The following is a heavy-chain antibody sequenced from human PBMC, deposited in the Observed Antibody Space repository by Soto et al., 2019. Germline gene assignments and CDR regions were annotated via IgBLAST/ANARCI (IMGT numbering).Heavy chain of an antibody. CDR3: ATGTTGTTYHYYYYYGMDV. D-gene: IGHD1-1*01. J-gene: IGHJ6*02. Sequence: PGGSLRLSCAASGFTFSSFAMHWVRQAPGKGLEWVTLASFDGNTQYYADSVKGRFTISRDNSQSTLYLQMSSLRAEDTAVYYCATGTTGTTYHYYYYYGMDVWGQGTTVTVSS. CDR1: GFTFSSFA. CDR2: ASFDGNTQ. V-gene: IGHV3-30-3*01.